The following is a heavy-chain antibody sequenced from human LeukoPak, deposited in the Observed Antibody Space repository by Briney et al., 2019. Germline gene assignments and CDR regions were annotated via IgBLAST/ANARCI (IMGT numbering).Heavy chain of an antibody. D-gene: IGHD3-10*01. CDR2: ISGSGGST. V-gene: IGHV3-23*01. J-gene: IGHJ4*02. Sequence: GGSLRLSCAASGFTFSSYAMSWVRQAPGKGLEWVSAISGSGGSTYYADSVKGRFTISRDNSKNTLYLQMNSLRAEDTAVYYCAKAMVRGSYGNARKNYFDYWGQGTLVTVSS. CDR1: GFTFSSYA. CDR3: AKAMVRGSYGNARKNYFDY.